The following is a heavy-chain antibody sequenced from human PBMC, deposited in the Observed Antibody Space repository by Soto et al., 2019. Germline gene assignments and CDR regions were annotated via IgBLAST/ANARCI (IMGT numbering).Heavy chain of an antibody. D-gene: IGHD6-13*01. V-gene: IGHV5-51*01. CDR1: GYNFNRYW. J-gene: IGHJ3*02. CDR3: ARSLVNVTSEAFDI. CDR2: IYPGDSDT. Sequence: GESLKISCKGSGYNFNRYWIGWVRQMPGKGLEWMGVIYPGDSDTRYSPSLQGQVTISADKSSSAAYLQWSSLQASDTATYYCARSLVNVTSEAFDIWGQGTMVTVS.